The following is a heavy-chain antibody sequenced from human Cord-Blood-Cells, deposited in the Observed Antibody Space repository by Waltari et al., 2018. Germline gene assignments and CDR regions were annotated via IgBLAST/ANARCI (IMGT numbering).Heavy chain of an antibody. CDR1: GGSFSVYY. Sequence: QLQLQQWGAGLLKPSETLSLTCAVYGGSFSVYYWSWIRQPPGKGLEWIGEINHSGSTNYNPSLKSRVTISVDTSKNQFSLKLSSVTAADTAVYYCARQGVRGVIDYWGQGTLVTVSS. V-gene: IGHV4-34*01. D-gene: IGHD3-10*01. CDR3: ARQGVRGVIDY. CDR2: INHSGST. J-gene: IGHJ4*02.